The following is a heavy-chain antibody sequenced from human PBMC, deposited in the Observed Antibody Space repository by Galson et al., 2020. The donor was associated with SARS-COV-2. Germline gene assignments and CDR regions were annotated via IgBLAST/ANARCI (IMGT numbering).Heavy chain of an antibody. CDR3: ARLVYSSSWYFSDWFDP. CDR2: IYYSGST. J-gene: IGHJ5*02. Sequence: SQTLSLTCTVSGGSISSSSYYWGWIRQPPGKGLEWIGCIYYSGSTYYNPSLKSRVTISVDTSKNQFSLKLSSVTAADTAVYYCARLVYSSSWYFSDWFDPWGQGTLVTVSS. CDR1: GGSISSSSYY. D-gene: IGHD6-13*01. V-gene: IGHV4-39*01.